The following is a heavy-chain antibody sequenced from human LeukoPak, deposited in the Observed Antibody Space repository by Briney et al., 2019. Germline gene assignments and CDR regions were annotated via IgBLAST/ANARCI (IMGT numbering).Heavy chain of an antibody. Sequence: GGSLRLSCAASGFTFSSYAMSWVRQAPGKGLEWVSAISGSGGSTYYADSVKGRFTISRDNSKNTLYLQMNSLRAEDTAVYYCAKKAYVGSGSYYLYYYMQVWGKGTTVTVSS. V-gene: IGHV3-23*01. CDR2: ISGSGGST. D-gene: IGHD3-10*01. J-gene: IGHJ6*03. CDR3: AKKAYVGSGSYYLYYYMQV. CDR1: GFTFSSYA.